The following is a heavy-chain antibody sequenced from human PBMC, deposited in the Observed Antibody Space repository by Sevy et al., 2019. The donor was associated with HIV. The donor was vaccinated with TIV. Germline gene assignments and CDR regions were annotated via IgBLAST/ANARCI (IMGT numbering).Heavy chain of an antibody. Sequence: GESLKISCKASGYSFITYWIGWVRQMPGKGLEWMGIIYPGDSDTRYSPSFQGQVTISADKSISTAYLQWSSLKASDTAMYYWARQFVPSSITIDSSVAYWGQGTLVTVSS. CDR3: ARQFVPSSITIDSSVAY. D-gene: IGHD3-22*01. V-gene: IGHV5-51*01. CDR1: GYSFITYW. CDR2: IYPGDSDT. J-gene: IGHJ4*02.